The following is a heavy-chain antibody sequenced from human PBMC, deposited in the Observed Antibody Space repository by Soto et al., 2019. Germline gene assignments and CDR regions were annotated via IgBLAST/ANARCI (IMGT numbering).Heavy chain of an antibody. CDR1: SGSIDTTNW. D-gene: IGHD2-8*01. V-gene: IGHV4-4*02. CDR3: ARRTWGMDV. CDR2: IFLSGNT. Sequence: QVQLQESGPGLVKPSGTLSLTCAVSSGSIDTTNWWSWVRQPPGKGLEWIGEIFLSGNTYYNPSLASRVTISVDTSKNQFSLNLRSVTAADTGVYYCARRTWGMDVWGQGTTVTVSS. J-gene: IGHJ6*02.